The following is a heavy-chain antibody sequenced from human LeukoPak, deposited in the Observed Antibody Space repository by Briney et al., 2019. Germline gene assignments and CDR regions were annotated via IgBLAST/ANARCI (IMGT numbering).Heavy chain of an antibody. CDR1: GFTFSNYG. J-gene: IGHJ5*02. Sequence: GRSLRLSCAASGFTFSNYGMTWVRQAPGKGLEWVANIKQDGSEKHYVDSVKGRFTISRDIAKNSLYLQMNSLRAEDMAVYYCARGHVWFDPWGQGTLVTVPS. CDR2: IKQDGSEK. V-gene: IGHV3-7*05. CDR3: ARGHVWFDP.